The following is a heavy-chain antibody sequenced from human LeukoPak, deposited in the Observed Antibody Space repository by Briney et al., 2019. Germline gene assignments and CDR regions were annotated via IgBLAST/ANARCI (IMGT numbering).Heavy chain of an antibody. CDR2: IYYSGST. CDR3: ARSPYYYDSSGYDY. D-gene: IGHD3-22*01. V-gene: IGHV4-31*03. J-gene: IGHJ4*02. CDR1: GGSISSGGYS. Sequence: SETLSLTCTVSGGSISSGGYSWSWIRQHPGKGLEWIGYIYYSGSTYYNPSLKSRVTISVDTSKNQFSLKLSSVTAADTAVYYCARSPYYYDSSGYDYWGQGTLVTVSS.